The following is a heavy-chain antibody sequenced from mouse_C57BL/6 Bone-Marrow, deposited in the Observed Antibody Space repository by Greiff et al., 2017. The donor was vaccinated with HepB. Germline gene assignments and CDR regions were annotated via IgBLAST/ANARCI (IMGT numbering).Heavy chain of an antibody. V-gene: IGHV1-26*01. D-gene: IGHD2-10*01. Sequence: VQLQQSGPELVKPGASVKISCKASGYTFTDYYMNWVKQSHGKSLEWIGDINPNNGGTSYNQKFKGKATLTVDKSSSTAYMELRSLTSEDSAVYYCARAGAYYGNPDYWGQGTTLTVSS. J-gene: IGHJ2*01. CDR1: GYTFTDYY. CDR3: ARAGAYYGNPDY. CDR2: INPNNGGT.